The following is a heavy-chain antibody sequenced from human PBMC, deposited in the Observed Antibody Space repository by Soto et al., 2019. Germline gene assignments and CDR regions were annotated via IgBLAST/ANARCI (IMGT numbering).Heavy chain of an antibody. J-gene: IGHJ6*04. CDR3: AREDIVVVPAVFGMDV. D-gene: IGHD2-2*01. Sequence: QVQLVESGGGVVQPGRSLRLSCAASGFTFSSYGMHWVRQAPGKGLEWVAVIWYDGSNKYYADSVKGRFTISRDNSKNSLYLQMNSLRAEDTAVYYCAREDIVVVPAVFGMDVWRKGITVTVSS. CDR1: GFTFSSYG. CDR2: IWYDGSNK. V-gene: IGHV3-33*01.